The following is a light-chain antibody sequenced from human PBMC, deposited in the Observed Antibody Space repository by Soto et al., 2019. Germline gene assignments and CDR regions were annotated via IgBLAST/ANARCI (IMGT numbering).Light chain of an antibody. Sequence: QSVLTQPTSVSGSPGQSITISCTGNHNDIGTYDYVSWYQQHPGRAPRLLIHGVTTRPSGISGRFSASKSGLTASLTISGLQPEEADYYCSSFTSNRIYVFGPGTKVTVL. V-gene: IGLV2-14*03. CDR3: SSFTSNRIYV. CDR1: HNDIGTYDY. CDR2: GVT. J-gene: IGLJ1*01.